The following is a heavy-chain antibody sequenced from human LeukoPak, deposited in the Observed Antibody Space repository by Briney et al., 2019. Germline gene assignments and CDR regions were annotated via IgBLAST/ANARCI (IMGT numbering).Heavy chain of an antibody. V-gene: IGHV1-18*01. CDR1: GYTFTSYG. CDR2: ISAYNGNT. CDR3: ARDAITMVRGVIEY. Sequence: ASVKVSCKSSGYTFTSYGISWVRQAPGQGLEWMGWISAYNGNTNYAQKLQGRVIMTTDTSTSTAYMELRSLRSDDTAVYYCARDAITMVRGVIEYWGQGTLVTVSS. D-gene: IGHD3-10*01. J-gene: IGHJ4*02.